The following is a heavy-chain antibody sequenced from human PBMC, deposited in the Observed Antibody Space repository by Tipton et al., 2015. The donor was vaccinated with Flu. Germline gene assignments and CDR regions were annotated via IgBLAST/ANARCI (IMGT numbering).Heavy chain of an antibody. Sequence: TLSLTCTVSGGSLSSFYWSWIRQPAGKGLEWIGRIYTSGSTKYNPSLKNRLSMSVDTSKSQFSLKLTSVTAADTAVYYCASGSGSGTYVIFDFWGQGTLVTVSS. CDR1: GGSLSSFY. CDR2: IYTSGST. CDR3: ASGSGSGTYVIFDF. V-gene: IGHV4-4*07. J-gene: IGHJ4*02. D-gene: IGHD3-10*01.